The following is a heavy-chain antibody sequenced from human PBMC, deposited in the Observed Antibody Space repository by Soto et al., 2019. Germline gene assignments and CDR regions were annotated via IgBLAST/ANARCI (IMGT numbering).Heavy chain of an antibody. CDR3: ARDHAGSGWFRFDY. D-gene: IGHD6-19*01. CDR1: GYTFTRYS. J-gene: IGHJ4*02. CDR2: ISAYNGDT. Sequence: ASVKVSCKASGYTFTRYSISWVRQAPGQGLEWMGWISAYNGDTNYAQKLQGRVTLTTDTSTSTAYMELRSLRSDDMAIYYCARDHAGSGWFRFDYWGLGTLVTVSS. V-gene: IGHV1-18*03.